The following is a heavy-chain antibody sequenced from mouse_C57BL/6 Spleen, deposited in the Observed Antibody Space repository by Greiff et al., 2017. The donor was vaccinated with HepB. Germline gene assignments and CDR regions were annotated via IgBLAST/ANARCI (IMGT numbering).Heavy chain of an antibody. CDR3: TRGTNWEAWFAY. CDR1: GFTFSSYA. Sequence: EVKLVESGEGLAKPGGSLKLSCAASGFTFSSYAISWVRQTPEKRLEWVAYISSGGDYIYYADTVKGRFTISRDNARNTLYLQMSSLKSEDTAMYYCTRGTNWEAWFAYWGQGTLVTVSA. CDR2: ISSGGDYI. D-gene: IGHD4-1*01. J-gene: IGHJ3*01. V-gene: IGHV5-9-1*02.